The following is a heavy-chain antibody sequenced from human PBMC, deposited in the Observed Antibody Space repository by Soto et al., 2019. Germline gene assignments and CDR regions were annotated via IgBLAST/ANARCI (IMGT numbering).Heavy chain of an antibody. V-gene: IGHV4-59*01. D-gene: IGHD6-13*01. Sequence: TSETLSLTCTISGRTFSSYYWSWIRKPPGKGLEWIGYIYYSGSTNYNPSLKSRVTISVDTSKNQFSLKLSSVTAADTAVYYFAREGVSSSWYNYYGMDVWGQGTTVTVSS. CDR2: IYYSGST. J-gene: IGHJ6*02. CDR3: AREGVSSSWYNYYGMDV. CDR1: GRTFSSYY.